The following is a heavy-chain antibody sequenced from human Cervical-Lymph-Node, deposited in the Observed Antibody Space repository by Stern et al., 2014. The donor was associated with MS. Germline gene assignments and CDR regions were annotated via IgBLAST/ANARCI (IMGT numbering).Heavy chain of an antibody. Sequence: QVTLKESGPTLVKPTQTLTLKCIFSGFSLTTSGVGVGWIRQPPGKALEWLGFIYWDGEKRYRPSLKRRITITKDTSKNQVVLTMTNMDPVDTATYYCIHTSPRVPGIDYWGQGTLVTVSS. V-gene: IGHV2-5*02. CDR1: GFSLTTSGVG. D-gene: IGHD6-13*01. CDR2: IYWDGEK. J-gene: IGHJ4*02. CDR3: IHTSPRVPGIDY.